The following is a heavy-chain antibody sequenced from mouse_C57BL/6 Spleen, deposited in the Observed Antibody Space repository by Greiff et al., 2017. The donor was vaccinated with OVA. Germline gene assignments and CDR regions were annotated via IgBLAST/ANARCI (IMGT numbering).Heavy chain of an antibody. V-gene: IGHV1-47*01. Sequence: VHLVESGAELVKPGASVKMSCKASGYTFTTYPIEWMKQNHGKSLEWIGNFHPYNDDTKYNEKFKGKATLTVEKSSSTVYLELSRLTSEDSAVYYCARGNYYYGSSYRYYFDYWGQGTTLTVSS. CDR3: ARGNYYYGSSYRYYFDY. CDR1: GYTFTTYP. D-gene: IGHD1-1*01. CDR2: FHPYNDDT. J-gene: IGHJ2*01.